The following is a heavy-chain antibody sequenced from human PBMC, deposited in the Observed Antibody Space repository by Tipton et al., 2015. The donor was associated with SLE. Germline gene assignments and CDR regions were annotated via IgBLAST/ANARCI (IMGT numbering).Heavy chain of an antibody. V-gene: IGHV1-18*01. CDR2: ISGYNGDT. Sequence: QSGAEVKKPGASVKVSCKASGYTFPNYGISWVRQSPGHGLEWMGWISGYNGDTHYAQKLQGRVTMTTDTSTTTAYMELRSLRSDDTAVYYCARERQLGLWGQGTLVTISS. D-gene: IGHD6-13*01. J-gene: IGHJ5*02. CDR1: GYTFPNYG. CDR3: ARERQLGL.